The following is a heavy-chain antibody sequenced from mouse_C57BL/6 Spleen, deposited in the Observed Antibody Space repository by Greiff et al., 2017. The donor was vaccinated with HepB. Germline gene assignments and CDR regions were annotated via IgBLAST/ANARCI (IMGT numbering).Heavy chain of an antibody. J-gene: IGHJ3*01. D-gene: IGHD2-2*01. CDR2: IYPSDSET. Sequence: QVQLQQPGAELVRPGSSVKLSCKASGYTFTSYWMDWVKQRPGQGLEWIGNIYPSDSETHYNQKFKDKATLTVDKSSSTAYMQLSSLTSEDSAVYYCARGYDGNDGGFAYWGQGTLVTVSA. CDR3: ARGYDGNDGGFAY. V-gene: IGHV1-61*01. CDR1: GYTFTSYW.